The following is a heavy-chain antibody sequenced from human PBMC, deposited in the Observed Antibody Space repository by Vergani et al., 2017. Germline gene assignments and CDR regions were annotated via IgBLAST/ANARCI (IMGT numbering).Heavy chain of an antibody. CDR3: ARCNYDFWSGYYTTGGDWFDP. Sequence: QVQLQESGPGLVKPSETLSLTCAVSGYSISSGYYWGWIRQPPGKGLKWIGSIYHSGSTYYNPSLKSRVTISVDTSKNQFSLKLSSVTAADTAVYYCARCNYDFWSGYYTTGGDWFDPWGQGTLVTVSS. V-gene: IGHV4-38-2*01. D-gene: IGHD3-3*01. CDR1: GYSISSGYY. J-gene: IGHJ5*02. CDR2: IYHSGST.